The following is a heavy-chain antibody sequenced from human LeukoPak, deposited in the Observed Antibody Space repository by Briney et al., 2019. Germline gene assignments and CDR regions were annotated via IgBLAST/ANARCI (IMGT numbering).Heavy chain of an antibody. CDR1: GGSISSYY. D-gene: IGHD2-15*01. V-gene: IGHV4-59*04. CDR3: AKVVASTSIDS. J-gene: IGHJ4*02. Sequence: SETLSLTCTVSGGSISSYYWSWIRQPPGKGLEWIGSIFHTGSVYYNPSLKSRVTILVDTSKNQFSLELTSVTAADTALYYCAKVVASTSIDSWGQGTLVTVSS. CDR2: IFHTGSV.